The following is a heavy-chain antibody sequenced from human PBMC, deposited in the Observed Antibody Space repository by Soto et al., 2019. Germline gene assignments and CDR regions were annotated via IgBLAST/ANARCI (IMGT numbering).Heavy chain of an antibody. J-gene: IGHJ4*02. D-gene: IGHD6-13*01. CDR1: GFVFSKSG. Sequence: VQLLESGGGFAQPGGSLRLSCAASGFVFSKSGMSWVRQAPGKGLAWVAGIGGSGRNTYYADSVKGRFIISRDNSKNTLFLQMNSLRAEDXAXXYCAKDGLSDSPSAXXYWGQGTLVTVSS. CDR2: IGGSGRNT. CDR3: AKDGLSDSPSAXXY. V-gene: IGHV3-23*01.